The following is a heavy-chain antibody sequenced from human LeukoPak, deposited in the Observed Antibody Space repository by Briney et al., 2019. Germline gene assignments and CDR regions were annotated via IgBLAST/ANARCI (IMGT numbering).Heavy chain of an antibody. CDR3: ARDLYGDNGGLDY. J-gene: IGHJ4*02. D-gene: IGHD4-17*01. V-gene: IGHV1-3*01. CDR1: GYTFTSYA. Sequence: ASVKVSCKASGYTFTSYAMHWVRQAPGQRLEWMGWINAGNGNTKYSQKFQGRVTITRDTSASTAYTELSSLRSEDTAVYYCARDLYGDNGGLDYWGQGTLVTVSS. CDR2: INAGNGNT.